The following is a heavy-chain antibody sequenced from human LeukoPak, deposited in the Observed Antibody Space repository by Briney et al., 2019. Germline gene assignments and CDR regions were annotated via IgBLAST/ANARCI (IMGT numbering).Heavy chain of an antibody. J-gene: IGHJ4*02. V-gene: IGHV3-30*04. CDR3: AREKYCTPTDCLHGRFYFNS. D-gene: IGHD2-8*01. Sequence: PGRSLRLSCAASGFPFSTYSMHWVRQAPGKGLEWVAVMSSDGSNHNYANSVKGRFTISRDNSKNALYLQMNTLRAEDTAVYYCAREKYCTPTDCLHGRFYFNSWGQRTPVTVSS. CDR1: GFPFSTYS. CDR2: MSSDGSNH.